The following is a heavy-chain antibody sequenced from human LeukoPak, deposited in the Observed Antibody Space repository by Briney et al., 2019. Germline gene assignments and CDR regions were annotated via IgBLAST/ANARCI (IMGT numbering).Heavy chain of an antibody. D-gene: IGHD3-3*01. CDR3: VRVPLHPTISHFDH. CDR2: FYTSGST. J-gene: IGHJ4*02. Sequence: GASLRLSCAASGFTVSSNYMSWVRQAPGKGLEWVSVFYTSGSTYYADSVKGRFTISRHNSNNTLYLQMNSVRAEDTAVYYCVRVPLHPTISHFDHWGQGILVTVSS. V-gene: IGHV3-53*04. CDR1: GFTVSSNY.